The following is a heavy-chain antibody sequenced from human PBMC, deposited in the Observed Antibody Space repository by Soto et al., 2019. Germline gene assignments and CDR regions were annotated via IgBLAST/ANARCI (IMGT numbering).Heavy chain of an antibody. CDR2: ISGSGGST. V-gene: IGHV3-23*01. CDR3: AKPTGYYDILTGYYSEDSSFDY. J-gene: IGHJ4*02. CDR1: GFTFSSYA. D-gene: IGHD3-9*01. Sequence: GGSLRLSCAASGFTFSSYAMSWVRQAPGKGLEWVSAISGSGGSTYYADSVKGRFTISRDNSKNTLYLQMNSLRAEDTAVYYCAKPTGYYDILTGYYSEDSSFDYWGQGTLVTVSS.